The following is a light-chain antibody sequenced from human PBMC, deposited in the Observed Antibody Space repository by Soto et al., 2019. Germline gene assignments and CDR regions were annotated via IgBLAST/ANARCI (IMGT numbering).Light chain of an antibody. CDR3: QKTYSIPIN. Sequence: QMTQSPSSFSAYVVAIVIITGRASQSISTYLNWYQQKPGKAPKLLIHVASNLQSGVPSRFTGSGSGTDFTLTISSLQPEDFATYFCQKTYSIPINCGKGQRRAIK. CDR2: VAS. V-gene: IGKV1-39*01. CDR1: QSISTY. J-gene: IGKJ5*01.